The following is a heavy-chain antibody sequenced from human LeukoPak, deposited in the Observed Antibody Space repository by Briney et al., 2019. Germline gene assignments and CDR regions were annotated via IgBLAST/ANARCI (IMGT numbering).Heavy chain of an antibody. CDR2: IKQDGSQ. CDR1: GFTFSRHW. V-gene: IGHV3-7*01. CDR3: ARGLDYGDRLDFFDY. J-gene: IGHJ4*02. Sequence: GGPLTLSCAASGFTFSRHWMGWVRQAPGKGPEWVASIKQDGSQYYVDSVKGRFITSSDNAKNSLYLQMNSLRAEDTAVYSCARGLDYGDRLDFFDYWGQGTLVTVSS. D-gene: IGHD4-17*01.